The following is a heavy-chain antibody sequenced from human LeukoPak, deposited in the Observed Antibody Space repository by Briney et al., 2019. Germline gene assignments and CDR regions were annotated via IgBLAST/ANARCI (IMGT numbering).Heavy chain of an antibody. V-gene: IGHV3-23*01. D-gene: IGHD4-17*01. CDR1: GFTFSTFA. CDR2: ITGNHGAT. J-gene: IGHJ5*02. Sequence: GGSLRLSCAASGFTFSTFAMTWVRQAPGKGLEWVSSITGNHGATYNIDYVKGRFTISRDNSQNTLYLQMNSLRAEDTAVYYCTKDPNGDYVGAFDPWGQGTLVTVSS. CDR3: TKDPNGDYVGAFDP.